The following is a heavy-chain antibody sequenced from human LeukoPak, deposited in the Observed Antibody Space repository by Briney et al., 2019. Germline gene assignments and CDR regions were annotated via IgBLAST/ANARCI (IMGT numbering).Heavy chain of an antibody. J-gene: IGHJ4*02. D-gene: IGHD6-13*01. CDR3: ARRIAAAGTPLGF. CDR1: GYTFTSYD. CDR2: MNPNIGNT. V-gene: IGHV1-8*01. Sequence: GASVKVSCKASGYTFTSYDINWVRQATGQGLEWMGLMNPNIGNTGYAQKFQGRVTMSRNPSIRTAYMELSSLRSEDTAVYYCARRIAAAGTPLGFWGQGTLVTVSS.